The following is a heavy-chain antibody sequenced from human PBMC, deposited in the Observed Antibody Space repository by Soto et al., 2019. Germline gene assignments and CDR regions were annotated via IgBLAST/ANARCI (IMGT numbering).Heavy chain of an antibody. J-gene: IGHJ4*02. Sequence: GGSLRLSCAASGFTFDDYAMHWVRQAPGKGLEWVSGISWNSGSIGYADSVKGRFTISRDNAKNSLYLQMNSLRAEDTALYYCAKAEGYCSSTSCYFDYWGQGTLVTVSS. CDR3: AKAEGYCSSTSCYFDY. CDR1: GFTFDDYA. D-gene: IGHD2-2*01. V-gene: IGHV3-9*01. CDR2: ISWNSGSI.